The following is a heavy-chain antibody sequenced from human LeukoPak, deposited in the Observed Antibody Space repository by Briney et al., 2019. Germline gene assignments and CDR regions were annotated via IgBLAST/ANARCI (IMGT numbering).Heavy chain of an antibody. J-gene: IGHJ6*02. CDR3: ASTFGSSSRYYYYYGMDV. Sequence: KSSETLSLTCAVYGGSFSGYYWSWIRQPPGKGLEWIGEINHSGSTNYNPSPKSRVTISVDTSKNQFSLKLSSVTAADTAVYYCASTFGSSSRYYYYYGMDVWGQGTTVTVSS. CDR1: GGSFSGYY. V-gene: IGHV4-34*01. D-gene: IGHD6-6*01. CDR2: INHSGST.